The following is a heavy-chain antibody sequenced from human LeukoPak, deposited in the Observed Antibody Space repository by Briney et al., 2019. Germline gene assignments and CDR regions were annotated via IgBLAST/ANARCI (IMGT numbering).Heavy chain of an antibody. V-gene: IGHV3-23*01. D-gene: IGHD2-8*02. CDR3: ATYRQVLLPFES. J-gene: IGHJ4*02. CDR2: IPSGGEI. Sequence: PGGSLRLSCEASGFTFSTFAMIWVRQPPGKGLEWVSSIPSGGEIHYADSVRGRFTISRDNSKSTLSLQMNSLRAEDTAIYYCATYRQVLLPFESWGQGTLVTVSS. CDR1: GFTFSTFA.